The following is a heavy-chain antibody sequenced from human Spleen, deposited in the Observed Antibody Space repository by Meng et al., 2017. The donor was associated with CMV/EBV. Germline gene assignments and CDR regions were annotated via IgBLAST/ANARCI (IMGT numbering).Heavy chain of an antibody. V-gene: IGHV3-74*03. J-gene: IGHJ4*02. D-gene: IGHD6-19*01. Sequence: GESLKISCAASGFTFRSYWMHWVRQAPGKGLVWVSRINSDGSSTTYTDSVKGRFTISRDNAKNMLYLQMNSLRAEDTAVYYCARDVSSGWSSSPMYYFDYWGQGTLVTVSS. CDR3: ARDVSSGWSSSPMYYFDY. CDR1: GFTFRSYW. CDR2: INSDGSST.